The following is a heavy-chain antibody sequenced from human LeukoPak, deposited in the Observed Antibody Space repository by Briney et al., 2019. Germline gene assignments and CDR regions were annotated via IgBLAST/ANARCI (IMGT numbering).Heavy chain of an antibody. Sequence: GGSLRLSCAASGFTFSDYYMSWIRQAPGKGLEWVSYISSSGSTKYYADSVKGRFTISRDNAKNSYLQMNSLRAEDAAVYYCARDGHAYGRGSPHYWGQGTLVTVSS. CDR1: GFTFSDYY. CDR2: ISSSGSTK. D-gene: IGHD3-10*01. V-gene: IGHV3-11*01. J-gene: IGHJ4*02. CDR3: ARDGHAYGRGSPHY.